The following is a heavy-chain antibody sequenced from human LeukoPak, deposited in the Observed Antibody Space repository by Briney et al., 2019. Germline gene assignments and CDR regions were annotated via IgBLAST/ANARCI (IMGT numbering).Heavy chain of an antibody. CDR3: ARAIMRGSVTTPFDY. CDR1: GYTFTGCY. J-gene: IGHJ4*02. Sequence: ASVKVSCKASGYTFTGCYMHWVRQAPGQGLEWMGWINPNSGGTNYAQKFQGRVTMTRDTSISTAYMELSRLRSDDTAVYYCARAIMRGSVTTPFDYWGQGTLVTVSS. D-gene: IGHD4-17*01. V-gene: IGHV1-2*02. CDR2: INPNSGGT.